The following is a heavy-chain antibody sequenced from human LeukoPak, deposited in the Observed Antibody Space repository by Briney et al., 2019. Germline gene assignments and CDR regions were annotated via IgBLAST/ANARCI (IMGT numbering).Heavy chain of an antibody. D-gene: IGHD2-15*01. CDR3: ARGILRGGLILHFDY. CDR2: IIPIFATA. J-gene: IGHJ4*02. Sequence: ASVTVSCKASGGTFNNYAISWVRQAPGQGLEWMGGIIPIFATANYAQKFQGRVTINADKSTSTAYMDLSSLRSEDTAVYYCARGILRGGLILHFDYWGQGTLVTVSS. V-gene: IGHV1-69*06. CDR1: GGTFNNYA.